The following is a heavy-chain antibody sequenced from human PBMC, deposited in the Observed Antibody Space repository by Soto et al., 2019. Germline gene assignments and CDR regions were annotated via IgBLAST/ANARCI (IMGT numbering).Heavy chain of an antibody. CDR3: ARDKITVLFNY. Sequence: QVQLQQWGAGLLKPSETLSLTCAVYGGPFSGYYWTWIRQPPGTGLAWIGEINHSGSTTYNPSLKSRVTISVDTSKNQFYLKMTSLTAADTAVDYCARDKITVLFNYWGQGTLVTVSS. V-gene: IGHV4-34*01. D-gene: IGHD3-10*01. CDR2: INHSGST. J-gene: IGHJ4*02. CDR1: GGPFSGYY.